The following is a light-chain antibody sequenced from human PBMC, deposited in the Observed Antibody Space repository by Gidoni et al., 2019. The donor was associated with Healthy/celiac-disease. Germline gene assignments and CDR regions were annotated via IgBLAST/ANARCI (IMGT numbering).Light chain of an antibody. CDR1: QSVSSSY. CDR2: GAS. J-gene: IGKJ2*04. Sequence: EIGLTQSTGTLSLSPGERATLYFRSSQSVSSSYLAWYQQKSGQAPRLLIYGASSTATGIPDRFSCSGSGTDFTLTISRLEPEDFAVYYCQLYGSSPLCSFGQGTKLEIK. V-gene: IGKV3-20*01. CDR3: QLYGSSPLCS.